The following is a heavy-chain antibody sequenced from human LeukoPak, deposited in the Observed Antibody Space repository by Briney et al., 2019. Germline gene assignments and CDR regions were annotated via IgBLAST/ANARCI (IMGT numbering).Heavy chain of an antibody. Sequence: KPSETLSLTCTVSGASISSYSWSWIRQPPGKGLEWVGFIYYSGSTNYNPSLKSRVTISVDTSKNQFSLKLSSVTAADTAVYYCARLTGDAFDIWGQGTMVTVSS. J-gene: IGHJ3*02. CDR3: ARLTGDAFDI. CDR2: IYYSGST. CDR1: GASISSYS. V-gene: IGHV4-59*08. D-gene: IGHD7-27*01.